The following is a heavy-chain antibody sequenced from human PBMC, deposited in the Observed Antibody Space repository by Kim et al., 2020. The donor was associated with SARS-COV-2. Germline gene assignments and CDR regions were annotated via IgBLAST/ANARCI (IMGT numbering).Heavy chain of an antibody. J-gene: IGHJ4*02. CDR1: GFTFSSYA. CDR3: ARDKGPLRFLEWLLDY. Sequence: GGSLRLSCAASGFTFSSYAMHWVRQAPGKGLEWVAVISYDGSNKYYADSVKGRFTISRDNSKNTLYLQMNSLRAEDTAVYYCARDKGPLRFLEWLLDYWGQGTLVTVSS. CDR2: ISYDGSNK. V-gene: IGHV3-30-3*01. D-gene: IGHD3-3*01.